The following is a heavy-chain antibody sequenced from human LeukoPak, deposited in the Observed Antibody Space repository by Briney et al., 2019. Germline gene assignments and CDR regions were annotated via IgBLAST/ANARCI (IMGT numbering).Heavy chain of an antibody. V-gene: IGHV3-33*01. CDR3: ARDAWEDKVGAFDI. Sequence: GRSLRLSCAASGFTFSSYGMHWVGQAPGKGLEGVAVIWYDGSNKYYADSVKRRFTISRDNSKNTLYLQMNSLRAEDTAVYYCARDAWEDKVGAFDIGGRGTMVTVSS. CDR2: IWYDGSNK. CDR1: GFTFSSYG. J-gene: IGHJ3*02. D-gene: IGHD5-12*01.